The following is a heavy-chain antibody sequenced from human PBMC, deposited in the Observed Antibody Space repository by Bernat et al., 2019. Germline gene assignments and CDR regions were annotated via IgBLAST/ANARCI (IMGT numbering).Heavy chain of an antibody. CDR3: AGRTTAVTGYLDS. V-gene: IGHV1-69*04. CDR1: GGTFSSYA. Sequence: QVQLVQSGAEVKKPGSSVKVSCKASGGTFSSYAINWVRQAPGQGLEWMGRVIPILDITNYAQKFQGRVTISADKSTSTAYMELSSLRSEDTAVYYCAGRTTAVTGYLDSWGQGTLVTVSS. J-gene: IGHJ4*02. CDR2: VIPILDIT. D-gene: IGHD4-23*01.